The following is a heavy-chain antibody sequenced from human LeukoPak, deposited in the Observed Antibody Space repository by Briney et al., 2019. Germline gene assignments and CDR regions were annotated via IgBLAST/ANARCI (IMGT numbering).Heavy chain of an antibody. CDR1: GYTFTSYD. CDR2: MSPNSGDT. CDR3: ARGVATNRYYFDY. Sequence: GASVKVSCKASGYTFTSYDINWVRHATGQGLEWMGWMSPNSGDTGYAQKFQGRVTMTRDTSISTAYMELTSLRSEDTAIYYCARGVATNRYYFDYWGQGTLVTVSS. V-gene: IGHV1-8*01. D-gene: IGHD5-12*01. J-gene: IGHJ4*02.